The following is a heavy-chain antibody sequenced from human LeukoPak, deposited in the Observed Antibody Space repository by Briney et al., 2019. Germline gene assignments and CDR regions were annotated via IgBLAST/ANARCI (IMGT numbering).Heavy chain of an antibody. CDR1: GASISNYY. CDR2: IYYSGTT. J-gene: IGHJ4*02. D-gene: IGHD1-26*01. Sequence: PSETLSLICTVSGASISNYYCSWIRQYPGKGLEWIGYIYYSGTTNYNPSLTSRVTISIDTSKNQFSLKLTSVTAADTAVYYCARSGSYGGHFDNWGQGTLVTVSS. CDR3: ARSGSYGGHFDN. V-gene: IGHV4-59*08.